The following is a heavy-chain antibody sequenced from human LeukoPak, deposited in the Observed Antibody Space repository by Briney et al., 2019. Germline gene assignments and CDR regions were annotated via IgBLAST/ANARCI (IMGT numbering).Heavy chain of an antibody. J-gene: IGHJ4*02. V-gene: IGHV4-61*01. CDR2: IHYSGST. Sequence: PSETLSLTCTVSGGSVSSGSYYWSWIRQPPGKGLEWIGHIHYSGSTNYNPSLKSRVTISVDTSKNQFSLKLSSVTGADTAVYYCARDPLPLDYWGQGTLVTVSS. CDR3: ARDPLPLDY. CDR1: GGSVSSGSYY.